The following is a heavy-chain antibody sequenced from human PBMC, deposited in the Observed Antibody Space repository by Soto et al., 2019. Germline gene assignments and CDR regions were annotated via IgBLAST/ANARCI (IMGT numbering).Heavy chain of an antibody. CDR1: GDSVSSNSAA. Sequence: PSQTLSLTCAISGDSVSSNSAAWNWIRQSPSRGLEWLGRTYYRSKWYNDYAASVKSRITINPDTSKNQFSLQLNSVTPEDTAVYYCARWGEGQQLVSSGMDVWGQGTTVTVSS. CDR2: TYYRSKWYN. D-gene: IGHD6-13*01. J-gene: IGHJ6*02. V-gene: IGHV6-1*01. CDR3: ARWGEGQQLVSSGMDV.